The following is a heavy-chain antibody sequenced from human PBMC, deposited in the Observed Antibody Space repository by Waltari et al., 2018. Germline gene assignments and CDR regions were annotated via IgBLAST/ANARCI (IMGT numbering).Heavy chain of an antibody. CDR2: IIPICGTA. CDR1: GGTFSSYA. CDR3: ASVGMTTVTPGDYFDY. J-gene: IGHJ4*02. Sequence: VQLVQSGAEVKKPGSSVKVSCKASGGTFSSYAISWGRQAPGQGLEWMGGIIPICGTANYDQKFQGRVTITADGSKSPVSMGLSSLSSADTAVYYCASVGMTTVTPGDYFDYWGQGTLVTVSS. V-gene: IGHV1-69*01. D-gene: IGHD4-17*01.